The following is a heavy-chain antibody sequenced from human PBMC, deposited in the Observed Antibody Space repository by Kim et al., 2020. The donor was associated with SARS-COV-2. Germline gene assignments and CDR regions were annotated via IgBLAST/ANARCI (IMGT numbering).Heavy chain of an antibody. V-gene: IGHV3-21*01. CDR1: GFTFSINS. CDR3: PRSASGYPRGADASDI. D-gene: IGHD5-12*01. Sequence: GGSLRLSCAASGFTFSINSMNWVRQAPGRGLEWVSSISSNSTSMYYAASVKGRFTISRATAENSLYLQMNSLRDEDPAVSYCPRSASGYPRGADASDIWG. CDR2: ISSNSTSM. J-gene: IGHJ3*02.